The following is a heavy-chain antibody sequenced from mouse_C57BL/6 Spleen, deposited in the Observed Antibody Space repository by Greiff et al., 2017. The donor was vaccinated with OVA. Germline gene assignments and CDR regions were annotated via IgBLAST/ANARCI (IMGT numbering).Heavy chain of an antibody. CDR1: GFTFTDYY. CDR2: IRNKANGYTT. CDR3: ARYLYYGYGDPLYYFDY. V-gene: IGHV7-3*01. J-gene: IGHJ2*01. Sequence: DVQLVESEGGLVQPGGSLSLSCAASGFTFTDYYMSWVRQPPGKALEWLGFIRNKANGYTTEYSASVKGRFTISRDKSQSVLYLQMNALRAEDRATYYCARYLYYGYGDPLYYFDYWGQGTTLTVSS. D-gene: IGHD2-2*01.